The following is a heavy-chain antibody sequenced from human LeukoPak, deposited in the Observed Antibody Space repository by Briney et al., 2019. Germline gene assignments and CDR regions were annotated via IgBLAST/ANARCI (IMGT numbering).Heavy chain of an antibody. CDR3: VRDTSVGAAYFDV. V-gene: IGHV3-30-3*01. D-gene: IGHD2-15*01. CDR2: ISYDGSNK. J-gene: IGHJ4*02. CDR1: GFTFSSYA. Sequence: GGSLRLSCAASGFTFSSYAMHWVRQAPGKGLEWVAVISYDGSNKYYADSVKGRFTISRDNSKNTLYLQLHSLRPDDTAVYYCVRDTSVGAAYFDVWGQGALVTVSS.